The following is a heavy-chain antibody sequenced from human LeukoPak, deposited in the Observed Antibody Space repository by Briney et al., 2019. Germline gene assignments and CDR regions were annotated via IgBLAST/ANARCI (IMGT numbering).Heavy chain of an antibody. CDR3: ARGSPSYGSGKYFQH. CDR1: GGSISSSSYY. CDR2: INHSGST. J-gene: IGHJ1*01. V-gene: IGHV4-39*07. D-gene: IGHD6-19*01. Sequence: SETLSLTCTVSGGSISSSSYYWSWIRQPPGKGLEWIGEINHSGSTNYNPSLKSRVTISVDTSKNQFSLKLSSVTAADTAVYYCARGSPSYGSGKYFQHWGQGTLVTVSS.